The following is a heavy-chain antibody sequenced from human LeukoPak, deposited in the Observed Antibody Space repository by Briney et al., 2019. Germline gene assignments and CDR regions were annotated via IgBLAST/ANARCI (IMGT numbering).Heavy chain of an antibody. CDR3: ARRVRGGYSYGDYYYGMDV. V-gene: IGHV1-69*01. J-gene: IGHJ6*04. D-gene: IGHD5-18*01. CDR2: IIPIFGTA. Sequence: SVKVSCKASGGTFSSYAISWVRQAPGQGLEWMGGIIPIFGTANYAQKFQGRVTITADESTSTAYMELSSLRSEDTAVYYCARRVRGGYSYGDYYYGMDVWGKGTTVTVSS. CDR1: GGTFSSYA.